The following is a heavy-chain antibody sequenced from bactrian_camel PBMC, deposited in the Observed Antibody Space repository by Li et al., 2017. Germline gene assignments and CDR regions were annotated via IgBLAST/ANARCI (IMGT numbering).Heavy chain of an antibody. Sequence: QLVESGGGSVQSGGSLRLSCAASGYTYSSYCLAWFRQAPGKERERVAAIDSDGNTSYADSVKGRFTISQDNAKNTLYLQMNSLKPEDTAVYYCAADPEPLVPPTGGWGQGTQVTVS. J-gene: IGHJ4*01. CDR2: IDSDGNT. CDR3: AADPEPLVPPTGG. CDR1: GYTYSSYC. V-gene: IGHV3S26*01. D-gene: IGHD7*01.